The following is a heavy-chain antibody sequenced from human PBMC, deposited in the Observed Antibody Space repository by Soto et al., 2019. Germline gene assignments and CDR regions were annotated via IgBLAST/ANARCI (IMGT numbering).Heavy chain of an antibody. CDR2: IYYSGST. V-gene: IGHV4-31*03. CDR1: GGSISSGAYY. CDR3: ARDGRYGSVDAFDI. Sequence: QVQLQESGPGLVKPSKTLSLTCTVSGGSISSGAYYWSWIRQHPGKGLEWIGYIYYSGSTYYNPSLKSRVTISVDTSKNQFSLKLSSVTAADTAEYYCARDGRYGSVDAFDIWGQGTMVTVSS. J-gene: IGHJ3*02. D-gene: IGHD2-15*01.